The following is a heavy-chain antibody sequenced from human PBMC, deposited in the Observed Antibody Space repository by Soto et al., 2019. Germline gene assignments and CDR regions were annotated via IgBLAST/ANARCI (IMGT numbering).Heavy chain of an antibody. CDR3: ARGVVSTGYFDY. J-gene: IGHJ4*02. CDR1: GFTFSDHY. V-gene: IGHV3-72*01. Sequence: EVQLAESGGGLVQPGGSLRLSCAASGFTFSDHYMDWVRQAPGKGLEWVGRSRDKVHSHTTEYAASVKGRFTISRGDSENSLYLPMNSLNTEDTAVYYCARGVVSTGYFDYWGQGTLVTVSS. D-gene: IGHD5-12*01. CDR2: SRDKVHSHTT.